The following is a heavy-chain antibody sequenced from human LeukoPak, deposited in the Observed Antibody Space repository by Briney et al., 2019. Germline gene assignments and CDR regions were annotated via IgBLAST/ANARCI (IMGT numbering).Heavy chain of an antibody. CDR2: MNPNSGNT. V-gene: IGHV1-8*01. J-gene: IGHJ5*02. CDR3: ARGRGRLNYYDSSGYYYR. CDR1: GYTFTSYD. Sequence: GASVKVSCKASGYTFTSYDINWVRQATGQGLEWMGWMNPNSGNTGYAQKFQGSVTMTRNTSISTAYMELSSLRSEDTAVYYCARGRGRLNYYDSSGYYYRWGQGTLVTVSS. D-gene: IGHD3-22*01.